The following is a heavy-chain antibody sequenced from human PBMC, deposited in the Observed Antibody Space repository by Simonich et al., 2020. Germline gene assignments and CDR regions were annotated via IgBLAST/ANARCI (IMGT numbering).Heavy chain of an antibody. CDR2: ISYDGSKK. J-gene: IGHJ3*02. D-gene: IGHD1-26*01. CDR3: AREGAGNDAFDI. Sequence: QVQLVESGGGVVQPGRSLRLSCAASGFTFSSYAMHCVRQAPGKGLEWVAVISYDGSKKYYADSVKSRFTISRDNSKNTLYLQMNSLRAEDTAVYYCAREGAGNDAFDIWGQGTMVTVSS. V-gene: IGHV3-30*07. CDR1: GFTFSSYA.